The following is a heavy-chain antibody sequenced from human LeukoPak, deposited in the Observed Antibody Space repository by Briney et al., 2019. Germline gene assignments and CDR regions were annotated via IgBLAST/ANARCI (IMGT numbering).Heavy chain of an antibody. J-gene: IGHJ4*02. D-gene: IGHD2-15*01. V-gene: IGHV5-51*01. Sequence: GESLKISCKGSEYSFATYWIGWVRQMPGQGLEWLGIIFPGDSDTRYSPSFQGQVTISADKSISTAYLQWSSLKASDTAIYYCASEYCSGGNCYFDYWGQGTLVTVSS. CDR1: EYSFATYW. CDR3: ASEYCSGGNCYFDY. CDR2: IFPGDSDT.